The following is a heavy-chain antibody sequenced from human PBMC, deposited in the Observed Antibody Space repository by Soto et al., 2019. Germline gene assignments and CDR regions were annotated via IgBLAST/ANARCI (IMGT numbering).Heavy chain of an antibody. D-gene: IGHD3-3*01. V-gene: IGHV6-1*01. J-gene: IGHJ5*02. CDR3: ARHERRPIFWSGIENWFDP. Sequence: SQTLSLTCAISGDSVSSNSAAWNCIRQSPSRGLEWLGRTYYRSKWYNDYAVSVKSRITINPDTSKNQFSLQLNSVTPEDTAVYYCARHERRPIFWSGIENWFDPWGQGTLVTVSS. CDR2: TYYRSKWYN. CDR1: GDSVSSNSAA.